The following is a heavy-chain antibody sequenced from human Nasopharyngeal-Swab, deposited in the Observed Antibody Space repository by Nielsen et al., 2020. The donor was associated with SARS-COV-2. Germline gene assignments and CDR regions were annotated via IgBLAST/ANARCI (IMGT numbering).Heavy chain of an antibody. CDR1: GFPFRNYY. CDR2: ITGNGDTT. J-gene: IGHJ5*02. V-gene: IGHV3-23*01. CDR3: ARPLSRDSTWTTEANWFDP. Sequence: GGSLRLSCAASGFPFRNYYMTWVRQAPGKGLEWVSTITGNGDTTYYADSVKGRFTISRDNSENTVYLQMNSLRAEDTALYHCARPLSRDSTWTTEANWFDPWGQGTLVTVSS. D-gene: IGHD6-13*01.